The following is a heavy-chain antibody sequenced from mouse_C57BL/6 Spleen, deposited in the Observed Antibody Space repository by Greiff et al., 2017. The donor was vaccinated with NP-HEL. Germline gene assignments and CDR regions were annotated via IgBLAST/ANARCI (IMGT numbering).Heavy chain of an antibody. J-gene: IGHJ4*01. CDR3: ARPLHYGTLYYAMDY. V-gene: IGHV5-6*01. CDR2: ISSGGSYT. D-gene: IGHD1-1*01. Sequence: EVQRVESGGDLVKPGGSLKLSCAASGFTFSSYGMSWVRQTPDKRLEWVATISSGGSYTYYPDSVKGRFTISRDNAKNTLYLQMSSLKSEDTAMYYCARPLHYGTLYYAMDYWGQGTSVTVSS. CDR1: GFTFSSYG.